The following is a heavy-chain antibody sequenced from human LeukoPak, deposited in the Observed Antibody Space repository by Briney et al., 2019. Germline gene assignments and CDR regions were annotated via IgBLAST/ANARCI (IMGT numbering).Heavy chain of an antibody. CDR2: VYDSGTT. V-gene: IGHV4-59*01. D-gene: IGHD3-22*01. J-gene: IGHJ4*02. Sequence: SETLSLTCTVSGGSISRYYWSWIRQPPGKGLEWFGYVYDSGTTNYNPSLKSRVTISVDTSKNQFSLRLSSVTAADTAVYYCARVTGYMIEDYFDYWGQGTLVTVSS. CDR1: GGSISRYY. CDR3: ARVTGYMIEDYFDY.